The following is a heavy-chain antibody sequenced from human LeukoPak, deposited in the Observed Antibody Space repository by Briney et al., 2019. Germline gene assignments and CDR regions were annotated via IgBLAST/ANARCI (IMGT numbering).Heavy chain of an antibody. V-gene: IGHV4-39*01. Sequence: SETLSLTCTVSGGSISSSSYYWGWIRQPPGKGLEWIGSIYYSGSTYYNPSLKSRVTISVDTSKNQFSLKLSSVTAADTAVYYWARHEIIAARPGYFDLWGRGTLVTVSS. CDR1: GGSISSSSYY. D-gene: IGHD6-6*01. J-gene: IGHJ2*01. CDR2: IYYSGST. CDR3: ARHEIIAARPGYFDL.